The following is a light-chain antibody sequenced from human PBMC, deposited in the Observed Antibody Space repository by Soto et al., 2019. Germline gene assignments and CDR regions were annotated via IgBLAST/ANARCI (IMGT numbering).Light chain of an antibody. CDR2: DAS. J-gene: IGKJ2*01. V-gene: IGKV1-33*01. Sequence: DLQMTQSPSSLSASVGDRVTITCQASQDISNYLNWYQQKPGKAPKLLIYDASNLETGVPSRFSGSGSETDFTFTIRSLQPEDIATYYCQQYDNLPPYTFGQGTKLEIK. CDR1: QDISNY. CDR3: QQYDNLPPYT.